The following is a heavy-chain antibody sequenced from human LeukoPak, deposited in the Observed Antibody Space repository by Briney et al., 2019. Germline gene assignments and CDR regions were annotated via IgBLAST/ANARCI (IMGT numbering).Heavy chain of an antibody. V-gene: IGHV3-74*01. Sequence: GGSLRLSCAASGFTFSSYWMFWVRQAPGEGLGWVSRISSDGTSTNYADSVKGRFTISRDNAKSTLHLQMNRLSADDTAVYYCVRSSGYFVYWGQGTLVTLSS. D-gene: IGHD6-6*01. CDR3: VRSSGYFVY. CDR1: GFTFSSYW. J-gene: IGHJ4*02. CDR2: ISSDGTST.